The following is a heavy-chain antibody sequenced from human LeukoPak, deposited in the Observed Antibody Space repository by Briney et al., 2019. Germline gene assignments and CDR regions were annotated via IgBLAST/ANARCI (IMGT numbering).Heavy chain of an antibody. Sequence: SETLSLTCTVSDASISGYYWSWIRQPPGKGLEWIGSIHFSGSTNYNPSLRSRVTTLVDTSKNQFSLKLTSVTAADTAVYYCARARYANAWYAFDIWGHGTMVTVSS. CDR3: ARARYANAWYAFDI. D-gene: IGHD2-2*01. CDR1: DASISGYY. J-gene: IGHJ3*02. V-gene: IGHV4-59*01. CDR2: IHFSGST.